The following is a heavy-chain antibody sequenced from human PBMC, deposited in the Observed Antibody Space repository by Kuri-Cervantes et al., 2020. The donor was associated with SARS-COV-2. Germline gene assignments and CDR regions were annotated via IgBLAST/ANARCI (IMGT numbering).Heavy chain of an antibody. V-gene: IGHV1-69*05. CDR1: GGTFSSYA. D-gene: IGHD6-13*01. Sequence: SVKVSCKASGGTFSSYAISWVRQAPGQGLEWMGGIIPIFGTANYAQKFQGRVTITTDESTSTAYMELSSLRSEDTAVYYCARSRGRSSSWYDAFDIWGQGTMVTVSS. J-gene: IGHJ3*02. CDR2: IIPIFGTA. CDR3: ARSRGRSSSWYDAFDI.